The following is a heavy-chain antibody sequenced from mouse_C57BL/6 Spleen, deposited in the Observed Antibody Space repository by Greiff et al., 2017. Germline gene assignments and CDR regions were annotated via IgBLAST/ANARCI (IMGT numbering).Heavy chain of an antibody. J-gene: IGHJ2*01. Sequence: VKLVESGAELVRPGASVTLSCKASGYTFTDYEMHWVKQTPVHGLEWIGAIDPETGGTAYNQKFKGKAILTADKSSSTAYMELRSLTSEDSAVYYCTKDSSGYGYWGQGTTLTVSS. D-gene: IGHD3-2*02. CDR1: GYTFTDYE. CDR3: TKDSSGYGY. V-gene: IGHV1-15*01. CDR2: IDPETGGT.